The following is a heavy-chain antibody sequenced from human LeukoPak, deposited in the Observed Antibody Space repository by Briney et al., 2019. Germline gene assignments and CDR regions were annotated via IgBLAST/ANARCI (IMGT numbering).Heavy chain of an antibody. D-gene: IGHD6-6*01. CDR1: GGSISSSSYY. V-gene: IGHV4-39*01. J-gene: IGHJ2*01. Sequence: PSETLSLTCAVSGGSISSSSYYWGWIRQPPGKGLEWIGSIYYSGSTYYNPSLKSRVTIFVDTSKNQFSLRLSSVTAADTAVHYCARLCEPKAARQPDWHFDLWGRGTLVTVSS. CDR2: IYYSGST. CDR3: ARLCEPKAARQPDWHFDL.